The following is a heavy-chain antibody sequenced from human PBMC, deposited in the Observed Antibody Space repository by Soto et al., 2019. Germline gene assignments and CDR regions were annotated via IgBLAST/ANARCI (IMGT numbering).Heavy chain of an antibody. CDR3: ATMYLTTTVDY. D-gene: IGHD3-22*01. CDR1: GYRFTSYW. V-gene: IGHV5-51*01. J-gene: IGHJ4*02. CDR2: IYPGDSDT. Sequence: EALLVQSGAEVKKPGESLKISCKDSGYRFTSYWIGWVRQMPGKGLEWMGMIYPGDSDTRYSPAFQGQVTISADKSISTAYLQWGSLKASDTAMYYCATMYLTTTVDYWGQGTLVTVSS.